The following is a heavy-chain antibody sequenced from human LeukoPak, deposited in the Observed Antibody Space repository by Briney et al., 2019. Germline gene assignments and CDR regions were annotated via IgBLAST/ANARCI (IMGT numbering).Heavy chain of an antibody. CDR1: GGSISSGGYY. CDR3: ARGAPPETFDY. CDR2: IYHSGST. Sequence: SETLSLTCTVSGGSISSGGYYWSWIRQPPGKGLEWIGYIYHSGSTYYNPSLKSRVTISVDRSKNQFSLKLSSVTAADTAVYYCARGAPPETFDYWGQGTLVTDSS. V-gene: IGHV4-30-2*01. J-gene: IGHJ4*02. D-gene: IGHD1-14*01.